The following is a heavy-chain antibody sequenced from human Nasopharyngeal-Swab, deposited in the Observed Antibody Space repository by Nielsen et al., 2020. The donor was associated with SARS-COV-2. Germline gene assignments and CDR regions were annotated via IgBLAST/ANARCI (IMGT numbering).Heavy chain of an antibody. CDR3: ARMTPLAVAGGSWFDP. J-gene: IGHJ5*02. Sequence: SETLSLTCAVYGGSFSGYYWSWIRQPPRKGLEWIGEINHSGSTNYNPSLKSRVTISVDTSKNQFSLKLSSVTAADTAVYYCARMTPLAVAGGSWFDPWGQGTLVTVSS. CDR2: INHSGST. V-gene: IGHV4-34*01. CDR1: GGSFSGYY. D-gene: IGHD6-19*01.